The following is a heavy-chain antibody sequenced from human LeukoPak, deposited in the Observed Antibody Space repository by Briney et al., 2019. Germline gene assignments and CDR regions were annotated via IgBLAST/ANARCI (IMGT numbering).Heavy chain of an antibody. D-gene: IGHD3-22*01. CDR2: IIPILGIA. Sequence: ASVKVSCKASGGTFSSYAISWVRQAPGQGLEWMGRIIPILGIANYAQKFQGRVTITADKSTSTAYMELSSLRSEDTAVYYCARGYYDSSGYYRHWGQGTRVTVSS. CDR1: GGTFSSYA. J-gene: IGHJ4*02. CDR3: ARGYYDSSGYYRH. V-gene: IGHV1-69*04.